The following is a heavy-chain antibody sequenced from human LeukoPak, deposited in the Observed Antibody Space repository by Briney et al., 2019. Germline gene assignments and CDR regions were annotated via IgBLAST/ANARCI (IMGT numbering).Heavy chain of an antibody. CDR3: ARLAYGSGSYYFDY. CDR2: IYYSGST. Sequence: SETLSLTCTVSGGSISSYFWSWIRQPPGKRLEWIAYIYYSGSTNYNPSLKSRVITSVDTSKNQFSLKLSSVTAADTAVYYCARLAYGSGSYYFDYWGHGTLVTVSS. J-gene: IGHJ4*01. D-gene: IGHD3-10*01. CDR1: GGSISSYF. V-gene: IGHV4-59*01.